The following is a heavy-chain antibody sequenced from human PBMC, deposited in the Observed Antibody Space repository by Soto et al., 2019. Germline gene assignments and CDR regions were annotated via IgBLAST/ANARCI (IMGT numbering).Heavy chain of an antibody. CDR3: AKTSSITVFGVVSSRGPRYYFDY. CDR1: GLTFSSYA. J-gene: IGHJ4*02. Sequence: GGSLRLSCTASGLTFSSYAMSWVRQAPGKGLEWVSAITGSGGSTYYADSVKGRFTISRDNSKNTLYLQINSLRAEDTAVYYCAKTSSITVFGVVSSRGPRYYFDYWGQGTLVTVSS. D-gene: IGHD3-3*01. V-gene: IGHV3-23*01. CDR2: ITGSGGST.